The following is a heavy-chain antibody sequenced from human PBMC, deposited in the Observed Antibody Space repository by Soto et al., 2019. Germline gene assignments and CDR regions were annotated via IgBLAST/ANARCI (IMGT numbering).Heavy chain of an antibody. CDR3: ARARNWNFYDS. Sequence: SETLSLTCTFSGASINSGDYYWSWIRQSPGKGLEWIAYIYYSGSTFYNPSLKSRLTMSIDTSKNQFSLMLSSVTAADTAVYYCARARNWNFYDSWGPGTLVT. CDR1: GASINSGDYY. V-gene: IGHV4-30-4*01. J-gene: IGHJ4*02. CDR2: IYYSGST. D-gene: IGHD1-20*01.